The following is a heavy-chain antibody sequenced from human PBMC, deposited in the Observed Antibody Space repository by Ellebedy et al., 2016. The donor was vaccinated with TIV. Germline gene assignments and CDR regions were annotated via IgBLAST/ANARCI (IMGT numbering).Heavy chain of an antibody. D-gene: IGHD5-24*01. Sequence: GESLKISXAASGGTGRRTAMSWVRQAPGKGLEWVSVISGSGVTTDYADSVKGRFTISRDNSKNTLILQMNSLRAEDTAEYYCARQREGYNFHYFDSWGQGTLVSVSS. V-gene: IGHV3-23*01. CDR1: GGTGRRTA. CDR2: ISGSGVTT. J-gene: IGHJ4*02. CDR3: ARQREGYNFHYFDS.